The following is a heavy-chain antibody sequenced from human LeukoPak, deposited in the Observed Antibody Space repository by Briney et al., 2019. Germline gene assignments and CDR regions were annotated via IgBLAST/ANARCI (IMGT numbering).Heavy chain of an antibody. D-gene: IGHD2/OR15-2a*01. V-gene: IGHV3-33*01. CDR2: IWYDGSNK. Sequence: GGSLRLSCAASGFTFSSNGMLWVRQAPGKGLEWVALIWYDGSNKYYADSVKGRFTISRDNSKNTLYLQMNSLRAEDTAVYYCARLKNSYFDCWGQGTLVTVSS. J-gene: IGHJ4*02. CDR3: ARLKNSYFDC. CDR1: GFTFSSNG.